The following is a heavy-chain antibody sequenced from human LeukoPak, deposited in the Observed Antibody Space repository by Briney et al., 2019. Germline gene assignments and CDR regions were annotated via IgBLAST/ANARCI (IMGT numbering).Heavy chain of an antibody. J-gene: IGHJ4*02. V-gene: IGHV3-33*06. CDR1: GFTFSSYG. Sequence: GRSLRLSCAASGFTFSSYGMHWVRQAPGKGLEWVAVIWYDGSNKYYADSVKGRFTISRDNSKNTLYLQMNSPRAEDTAVYYCAKDGPTSYSSSWYADYWGQGTLVTVSS. D-gene: IGHD6-13*01. CDR3: AKDGPTSYSSSWYADY. CDR2: IWYDGSNK.